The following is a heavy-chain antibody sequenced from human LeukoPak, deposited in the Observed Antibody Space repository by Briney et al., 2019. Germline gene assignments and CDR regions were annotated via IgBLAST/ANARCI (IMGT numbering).Heavy chain of an antibody. CDR3: ARPPYYYDSSGYSN. V-gene: IGHV3-48*04. J-gene: IGHJ4*02. CDR1: GFTFSSYS. D-gene: IGHD3-22*01. CDR2: ISSSSRTI. Sequence: GGSLRLSCAASGFTFSSYSMNWVRQAPGKGLEWVSYISSSSRTIYYADSVKGRFTISRDNAKNSLYLQMNRLRAEDTAVYYCARPPYYYDSSGYSNWGQGTLVTVSS.